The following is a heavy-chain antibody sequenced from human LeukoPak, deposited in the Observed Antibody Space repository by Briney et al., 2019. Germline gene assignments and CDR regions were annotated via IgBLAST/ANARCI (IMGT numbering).Heavy chain of an antibody. Sequence: GGSLRLSCAGSGFTFSNYWMSWVRQAPGKGLEWVSGISGSGGSTYYADSVKGRFTISRDNSKNTLYLQMNSRRAEDTAVYYCAKAYYGSGRYDYWGQGTLVTVSS. V-gene: IGHV3-23*01. J-gene: IGHJ4*02. CDR3: AKAYYGSGRYDY. CDR1: GFTFSNYW. CDR2: ISGSGGST. D-gene: IGHD3-10*01.